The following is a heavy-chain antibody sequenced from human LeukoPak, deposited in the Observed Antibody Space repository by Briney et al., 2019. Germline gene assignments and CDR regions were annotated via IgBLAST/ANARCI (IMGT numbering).Heavy chain of an antibody. V-gene: IGHV4-59*12. Sequence: SETLYLTCTVSGGSISRYYWSWIRQPPGKGLEWIGYISYSGSTNYNPSLKSRVTISVDTSKKQFSLKLSSVTAADTAVYYCARDRDGAVDFDYWGQGTLVTVSS. CDR2: ISYSGST. CDR3: ARDRDGAVDFDY. D-gene: IGHD6-19*01. J-gene: IGHJ4*02. CDR1: GGSISRYY.